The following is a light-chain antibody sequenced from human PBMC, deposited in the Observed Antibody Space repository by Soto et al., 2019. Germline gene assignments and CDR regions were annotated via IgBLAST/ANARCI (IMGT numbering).Light chain of an antibody. CDR1: QSIATY. V-gene: IGKV3D-7*01. J-gene: IGKJ3*01. CDR3: QQDLRPPLT. Sequence: IVMTQSPATLSLSPGESATLSCRASQSIATYLSWYQQQPGQAPRLLIYAATTRATGIPARFSGSGSGTDFTLTISSLQPEDFATYYCQQDLRPPLTFGPGTKVDIK. CDR2: AAT.